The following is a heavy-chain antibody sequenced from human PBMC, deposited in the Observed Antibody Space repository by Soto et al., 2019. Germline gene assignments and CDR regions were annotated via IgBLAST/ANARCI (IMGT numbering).Heavy chain of an antibody. D-gene: IGHD6-6*01. J-gene: IGHJ4*02. Sequence: ASVKVSCKACGDTFTGYYMHWVRQAPGQGLEWMGWINPNSGGTNYAQKFQGWVTMTRDTSISTAYMELSRLRSDDTAVYYCARDSAARIFDYWGQGTLVTVSS. CDR2: INPNSGGT. CDR1: GDTFTGYY. CDR3: ARDSAARIFDY. V-gene: IGHV1-2*04.